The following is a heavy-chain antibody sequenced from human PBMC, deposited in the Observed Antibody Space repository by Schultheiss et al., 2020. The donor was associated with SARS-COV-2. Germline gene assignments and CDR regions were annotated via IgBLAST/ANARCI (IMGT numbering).Heavy chain of an antibody. CDR1: GFTFSSYA. J-gene: IGHJ4*02. Sequence: GESLKISCAASGFTFSSYAMSWVRQAPGKGLEWVAVIWYDGSNKYYADSVKGRFTISRDNAKNTLYLQMNSLRAEDTAVYYCARRHSSGWVYFDYWGQGTLVTVSS. D-gene: IGHD6-19*01. CDR3: ARRHSSGWVYFDY. CDR2: IWYDGSNK. V-gene: IGHV3-33*08.